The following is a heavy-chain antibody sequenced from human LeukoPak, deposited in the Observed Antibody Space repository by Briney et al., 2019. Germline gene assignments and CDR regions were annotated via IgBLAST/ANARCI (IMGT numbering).Heavy chain of an antibody. D-gene: IGHD2/OR15-2a*01. CDR2: INHDGRHT. CDR3: AKYLSRAFDC. Sequence: GGSLRLSCVASGFNFNNNWMAWVRQAPGKGPELVAHINHDGRHTGYVDSVKGRFTISRGNAKSSLYLQLNSLRAEDTAMYYCAKYLSRAFDCWGQGSLITVSS. V-gene: IGHV3-7*01. J-gene: IGHJ4*02. CDR1: GFNFNNNW.